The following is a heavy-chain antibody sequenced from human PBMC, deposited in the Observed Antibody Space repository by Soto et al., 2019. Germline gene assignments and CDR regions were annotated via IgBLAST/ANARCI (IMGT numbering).Heavy chain of an antibody. CDR3: AKDIYNGYGGGMDV. Sequence: GGSLRLSCAASGFTFDDYGMHWVRQAPGKGLEWVSAINWNGGSIGYAGSVKSRFTISRDSAKNSLYLQMNSLRAEDTALYYCAKDIYNGYGGGMDVWGQGTTVTVSS. D-gene: IGHD5-12*01. J-gene: IGHJ6*02. V-gene: IGHV3-9*01. CDR1: GFTFDDYG. CDR2: INWNGGSI.